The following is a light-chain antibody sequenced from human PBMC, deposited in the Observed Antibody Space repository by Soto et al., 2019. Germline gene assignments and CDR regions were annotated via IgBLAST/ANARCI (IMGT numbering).Light chain of an antibody. CDR2: LNSDGSH. V-gene: IGLV4-69*01. J-gene: IGLJ2*01. Sequence: QLVLTQSPSASASLGASVKLTCTLSSGHSNYAIEWHQQQSEKGPRYLMKLNSDGSHSKGDGIPDRFSGSSSGAARYLTISSLQSEDEADYYCQTWGSGIVVFGGGTKLTVL. CDR3: QTWGSGIVV. CDR1: SGHSNYA.